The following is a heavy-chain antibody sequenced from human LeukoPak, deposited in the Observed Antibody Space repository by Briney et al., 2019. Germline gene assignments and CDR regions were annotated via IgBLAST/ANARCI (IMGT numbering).Heavy chain of an antibody. Sequence: GGSLRLSCAASVFTLNIYSMHGVRQAPGKALEYVSSIISNECRTYYANSVKGRFIISGDNSKNTLYLQMGSLRAEDMAVYYCARATSSSGSDYWGQGTLVTVSS. CDR1: VFTLNIYS. CDR2: IISNECRT. CDR3: ARATSSSGSDY. D-gene: IGHD6-6*01. V-gene: IGHV3-64*01. J-gene: IGHJ4*02.